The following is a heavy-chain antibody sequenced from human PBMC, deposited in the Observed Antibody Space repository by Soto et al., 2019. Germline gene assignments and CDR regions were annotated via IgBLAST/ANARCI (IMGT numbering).Heavy chain of an antibody. CDR3: ARDGLYYDSSGYGY. CDR1: GIDLENYG. Sequence: PGGSLRLSCVASGIDLENYGIHWVRQAPGKGLEWAAVISSDGTTKSYIDSVKGRFTISRDNSKNTLYLQMNSLRAEDTAVYYCARDGLYYDSSGYGYWGQGTLVTVSS. CDR2: ISSDGTTK. V-gene: IGHV3-33*08. D-gene: IGHD3-22*01. J-gene: IGHJ4*02.